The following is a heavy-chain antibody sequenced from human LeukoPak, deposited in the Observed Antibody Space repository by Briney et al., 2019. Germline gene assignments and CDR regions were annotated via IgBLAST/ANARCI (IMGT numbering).Heavy chain of an antibody. J-gene: IGHJ4*02. D-gene: IGHD3-10*01. CDR3: ARDDYSGSGTYYRAFGN. Sequence: SETLSLTCTVSGGSISSGDYYWSWIRQPPGKGLEWIGYIYYSGSTYYNPSLKSRVTISVDTSKNQFSLNLSSVTAADTAVYYCARDDYSGSGTYYRAFGNWGQGTLVTVSS. V-gene: IGHV4-30-4*01. CDR2: IYYSGST. CDR1: GGSISSGDYY.